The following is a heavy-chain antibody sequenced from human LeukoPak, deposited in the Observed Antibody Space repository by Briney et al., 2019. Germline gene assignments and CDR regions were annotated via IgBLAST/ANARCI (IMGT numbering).Heavy chain of an antibody. CDR3: ARARGSQSFDY. Sequence: ASVKVSCKASGYTFTNYDINWVRQATGQGLEWMGWMNPNSGNTGYAQKFQGRVTMTRDTSISTVHMELSRLRSDDTAVYYCARARGSQSFDYWGQGTLVTVSS. CDR2: MNPNSGNT. V-gene: IGHV1-8*01. D-gene: IGHD3-16*01. CDR1: GYTFTNYD. J-gene: IGHJ4*02.